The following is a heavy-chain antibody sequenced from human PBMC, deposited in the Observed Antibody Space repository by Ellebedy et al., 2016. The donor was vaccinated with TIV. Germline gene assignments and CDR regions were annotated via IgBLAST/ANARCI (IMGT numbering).Heavy chain of an antibody. J-gene: IGHJ5*02. CDR1: GFTFSSYS. CDR3: ARDSKGGFDP. V-gene: IGHV3-48*04. CDR2: ISSSSSTI. Sequence: GGSLRLSXAASGFTFSSYSMNWVRQAPGKGLEWVSYISSSSSTIYYADSAKGRFTISRDNAKNSLYLQMNSLRAEDTAVYYCARDSKGGFDPWGQGTLVTVSS.